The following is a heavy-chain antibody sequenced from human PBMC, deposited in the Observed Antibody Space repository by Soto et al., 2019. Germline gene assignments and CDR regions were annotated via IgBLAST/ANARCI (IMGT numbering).Heavy chain of an antibody. D-gene: IGHD6-19*01. CDR3: AREAQWLPRVGLRSSYYFDY. J-gene: IGHJ4*02. CDR1: GFNFSSYV. CDR2: IWYDGGNK. V-gene: IGHV3-33*01. Sequence: QVQLVESGGGVVQPGRSLRLSCAASGFNFSSYVMHWVRQAPGKGLEWGAVIWYDGGNKYYADSVKGRFTISRDNSKNKLYLHMNTLRAEDTALYYCAREAQWLPRVGLRSSYYFDYWGQGTLGTVSS.